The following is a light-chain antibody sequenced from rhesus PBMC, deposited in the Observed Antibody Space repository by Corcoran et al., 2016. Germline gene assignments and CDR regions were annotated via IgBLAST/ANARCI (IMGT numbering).Light chain of an antibody. V-gene: IGKV1S14*01. CDR3: QQHNNYPRT. CDR1: QGGNNY. J-gene: IGKJ1*01. CDR2: YGS. Sequence: DIQMTQSPSSLSASVGDTVTITCRASQGGNNYLAWYQQKPGKAPKPLIYYGSNLDRVVPTMFSGSGSETDFTLTISSLQPEYFAIYYCQQHNNYPRTFGQGTKVEIK.